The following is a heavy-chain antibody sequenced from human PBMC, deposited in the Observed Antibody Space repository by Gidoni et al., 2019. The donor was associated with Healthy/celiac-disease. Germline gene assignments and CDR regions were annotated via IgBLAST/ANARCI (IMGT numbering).Heavy chain of an antibody. CDR2: IYYSGST. J-gene: IGHJ5*02. V-gene: IGHV4-39*01. CDR3: ARHWGSGENWFDP. Sequence: QLQLQESVPGLVKPSETLSLTCTVSGGSISSSSYYWGWIRQPPGKGLEWIGSIYYSGSTYYNPSLKSRVTISVDTSKNQFSLKLSSVTAADTAVYYCARHWGSGENWFDPWGQGTLVTVSS. CDR1: GGSISSSSYY. D-gene: IGHD3-10*01.